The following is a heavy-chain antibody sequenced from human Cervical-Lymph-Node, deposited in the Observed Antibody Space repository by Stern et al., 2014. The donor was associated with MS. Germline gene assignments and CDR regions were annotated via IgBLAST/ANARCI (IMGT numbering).Heavy chain of an antibody. Sequence: QVQLVQSGAEVKKPGASVKVSCKASGHTFSGYYIHWVRQAPGHGLEWMGWISPNSGGTNYAQKFHGRVTMTRDTSISTAYMEVTRLRSDDTAVYYCAQITRYYYYGMDVWGQGTTVTVSS. J-gene: IGHJ6*02. D-gene: IGHD1-14*01. V-gene: IGHV1-2*02. CDR3: AQITRYYYYGMDV. CDR2: ISPNSGGT. CDR1: GHTFSGYY.